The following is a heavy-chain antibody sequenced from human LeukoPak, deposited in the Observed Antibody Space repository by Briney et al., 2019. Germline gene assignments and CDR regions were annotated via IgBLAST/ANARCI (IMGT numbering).Heavy chain of an antibody. CDR1: GFTFSSYW. Sequence: GGSLRLSCAASGFTFSSYWMRWVRQAPGKRLVWVSRINSDGSSTSYADSVKGRFTISRDNAKNTLYLQMNSLRAEDTAVYYCARASGYDYLDFDYWGQGTLVTVSS. D-gene: IGHD5-12*01. CDR3: ARASGYDYLDFDY. J-gene: IGHJ4*02. CDR2: INSDGSST. V-gene: IGHV3-74*01.